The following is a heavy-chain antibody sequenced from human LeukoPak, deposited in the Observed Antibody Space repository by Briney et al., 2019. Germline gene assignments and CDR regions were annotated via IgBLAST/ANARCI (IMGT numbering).Heavy chain of an antibody. J-gene: IGHJ5*02. Sequence: GGSLRLSCAVSGFTFSSYSMNWVRQAPGKGLEWVSYISSSSDTIYYADSVKGRFTISRDNAKNSLYLQMNSLRVEDTAVYYCAGSTANWFDPWGQGSLVTVSA. CDR2: ISSSSDTI. CDR1: GFTFSSYS. CDR3: AGSTANWFDP. D-gene: IGHD4-17*01. V-gene: IGHV3-48*01.